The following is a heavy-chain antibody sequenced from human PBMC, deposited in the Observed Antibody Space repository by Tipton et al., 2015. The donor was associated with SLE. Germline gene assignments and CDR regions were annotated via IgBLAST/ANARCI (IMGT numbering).Heavy chain of an antibody. CDR1: GGSISSYY. V-gene: IGHV4-59*08. Sequence: TLSLTCTVSGGSISSYYWSWIRQPPGKGLEWIGYIYYSGSTNYNPSLKSRVTISVDTSKNQFSLKLSSVTAADTAVYYCATLIGTVDYWGQGTLVTVSS. CDR3: ATLIGTVDY. CDR2: IYYSGST. D-gene: IGHD1-20*01. J-gene: IGHJ4*02.